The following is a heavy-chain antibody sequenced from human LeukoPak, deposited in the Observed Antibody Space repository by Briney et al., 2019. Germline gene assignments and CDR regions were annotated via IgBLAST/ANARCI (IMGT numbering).Heavy chain of an antibody. V-gene: IGHV3-48*02. CDR3: ARRVAMVQGVRYFAY. Sequence: GGSLRLSCAASGFTFSSYSMNWVRQAPGKGLEWVSYISTGSTTIYYADSVKGRFTISRDNAKNSLYLQMNSLRDEDTAVYYCARRVAMVQGVRYFAYWGQGTLVTVSS. D-gene: IGHD3-10*01. CDR2: ISTGSTTI. CDR1: GFTFSSYS. J-gene: IGHJ4*02.